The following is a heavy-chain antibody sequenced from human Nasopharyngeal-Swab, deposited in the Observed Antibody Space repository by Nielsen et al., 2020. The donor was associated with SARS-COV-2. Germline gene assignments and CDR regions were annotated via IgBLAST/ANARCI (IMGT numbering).Heavy chain of an antibody. CDR2: IDPSDSYT. J-gene: IGHJ6*02. V-gene: IGHV5-10-1*01. CDR3: ARSTGYYYYGMDV. D-gene: IGHD4-17*01. Sequence: GESLKISCKGSGYSFTSYWIGWVPQMHGKGLEWMGRIDPSDSYTNYSPSFQGHVTISADKSISTAYLQWSSLKASDTAMYYCARSTGYYYYGMDVWGQGTTVTVSS. CDR1: GYSFTSYW.